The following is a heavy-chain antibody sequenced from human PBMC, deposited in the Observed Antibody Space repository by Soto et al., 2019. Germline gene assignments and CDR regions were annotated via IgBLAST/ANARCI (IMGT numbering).Heavy chain of an antibody. CDR2: ISYDGSNK. CDR3: ASSGNYNREDY. Sequence: QVQLVESGGGVVQPGRSLRLSCAASGFTFSSYAMHWVRQAPGKGLEWVAVISYDGSNKYYADSVKGRFTISRDNSKNTLYLQMNSLRAEDTAVYYCASSGNYNREDYWGQGTLVTVSS. D-gene: IGHD1-26*01. J-gene: IGHJ4*02. V-gene: IGHV3-30-3*01. CDR1: GFTFSSYA.